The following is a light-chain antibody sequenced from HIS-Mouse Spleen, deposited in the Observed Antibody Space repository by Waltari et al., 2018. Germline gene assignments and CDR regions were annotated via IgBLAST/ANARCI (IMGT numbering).Light chain of an antibody. CDR3: QQYGSSPRGT. CDR2: GAS. Sequence: EIVLTQSPGTLSLSPGERATLPCRASQSVSSSYLAWYQQKPGQAPRLLIYGASSRATGIPDRFSGSGSGTDFTLTISRLEPEDFAVYYCQQYGSSPRGTFGGGTKVEIK. V-gene: IGKV3-20*01. CDR1: QSVSSSY. J-gene: IGKJ4*01.